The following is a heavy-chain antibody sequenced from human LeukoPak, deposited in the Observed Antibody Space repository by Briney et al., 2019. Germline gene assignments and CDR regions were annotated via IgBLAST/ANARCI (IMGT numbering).Heavy chain of an antibody. V-gene: IGHV4-39*07. J-gene: IGHJ4*02. CDR3: ARVSRVYFDY. D-gene: IGHD6-6*01. Sequence: SETLSLTCTVSGGYISSSSYYWGWIRQPPGKGLEWIGSIYYSGSTYYNPSLKSRVTISVDTSKNQFSLKLSSVTAADTAVYYCARVSRVYFDYWGQGTLVTVSS. CDR1: GGYISSSSYY. CDR2: IYYSGST.